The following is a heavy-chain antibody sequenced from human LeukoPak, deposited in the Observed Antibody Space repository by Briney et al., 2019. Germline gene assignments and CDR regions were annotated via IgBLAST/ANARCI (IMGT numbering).Heavy chain of an antibody. CDR1: GYTFTGYY. CDR2: INPNSGGT. V-gene: IGHV1-2*02. CDR3: ALMGAMAPGGLYYYYGMDV. J-gene: IGHJ6*02. Sequence: ASVKVSCKASGYTFTGYYMHWVRQAPGQGLEWMGWINPNSGGTNYAQKFQGRVTMTRDTSISTAYMELSRLRSDDTAAYYCALMGAMAPGGLYYYYGMDVWGQGTTVTVSS. D-gene: IGHD1-26*01.